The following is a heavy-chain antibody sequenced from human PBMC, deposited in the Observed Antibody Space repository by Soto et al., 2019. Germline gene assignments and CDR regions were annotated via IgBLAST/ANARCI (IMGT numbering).Heavy chain of an antibody. CDR1: GFTVSSNY. Sequence: PGGSLRLSCAASGFTVSSNYMSWVRQAPGKGLECVSVIYSGGSTYYADSVKGRFTISRENSKNTLYLQMNSLRAEDTAMYYCARDQRGPKGSYFGAFDIWCQDTMLTVSS. V-gene: IGHV3-66*01. J-gene: IGHJ3*02. CDR3: ARDQRGPKGSYFGAFDI. D-gene: IGHD3-10*01. CDR2: IYSGGST.